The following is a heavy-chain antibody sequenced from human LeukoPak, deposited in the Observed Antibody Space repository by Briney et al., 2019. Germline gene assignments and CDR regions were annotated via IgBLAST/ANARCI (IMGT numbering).Heavy chain of an antibody. Sequence: TGGPLRLSCAVSGFTVSSNYMSWVRQAPGKGLEWVSVIYSGGSTYYADSVKGRFTISRDNSKNTLSLQMNSLRAEDTAVYYCARDLQASGYYVYWGQGTLVTVSS. V-gene: IGHV3-53*01. CDR2: IYSGGST. D-gene: IGHD3-22*01. CDR1: GFTVSSNY. CDR3: ARDLQASGYYVY. J-gene: IGHJ4*02.